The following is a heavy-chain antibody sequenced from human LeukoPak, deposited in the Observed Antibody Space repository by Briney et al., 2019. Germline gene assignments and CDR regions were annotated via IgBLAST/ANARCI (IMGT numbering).Heavy chain of an antibody. J-gene: IGHJ4*02. CDR3: AKTPYSTSPYYYFDY. V-gene: IGHV3-9*01. D-gene: IGHD2-2*01. CDR2: ISWNSGSI. Sequence: GGSLRLSCAATGFTFDDYAIHRVRQAPGKGLEWVSGISWNSGSIDYGDSVKGRFTISRDNAKSSLYLQMNSLRAEDTALYYCAKTPYSTSPYYYFDYWGQGTLVTVSS. CDR1: GFTFDDYA.